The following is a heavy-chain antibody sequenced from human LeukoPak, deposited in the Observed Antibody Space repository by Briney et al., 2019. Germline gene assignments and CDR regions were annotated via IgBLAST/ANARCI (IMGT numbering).Heavy chain of an antibody. CDR3: AGVDDPIIQLWPHVVTAQGDFDY. J-gene: IGHJ4*02. CDR1: GYTFTSYG. Sequence: ASVKVSCKASGYTFTSYGISWVRQAPGQGLEWMGWISAYNGNTNYAQKLQGRVTMTTDTSTSTAYMELRSLRSDDTAVYYCAGVDDPIIQLWPHVVTAQGDFDYWGQGTLVTVSS. V-gene: IGHV1-18*01. CDR2: ISAYNGNT. D-gene: IGHD5-18*01.